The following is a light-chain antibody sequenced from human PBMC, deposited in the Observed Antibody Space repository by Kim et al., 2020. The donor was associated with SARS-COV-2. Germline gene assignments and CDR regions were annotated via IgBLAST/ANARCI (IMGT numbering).Light chain of an antibody. CDR3: SSWDDSLNGGL. Sequence: ELTQPPSASGTPGQRVTISCSGSNSNIGGGTVNWYQHLPGAAPRLLIYNTDQRPSGVSGRFSGSQSGTSASLAISGLQSDDEADYYCSSWDDSLNGGLFGGGTQLTVL. V-gene: IGLV1-44*01. J-gene: IGLJ3*02. CDR2: NTD. CDR1: NSNIGGGT.